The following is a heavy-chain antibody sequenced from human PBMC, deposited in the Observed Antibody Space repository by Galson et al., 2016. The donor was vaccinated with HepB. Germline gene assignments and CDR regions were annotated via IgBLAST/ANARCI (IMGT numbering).Heavy chain of an antibody. Sequence: SVKVSCRASGYTFTNYGISWVRQAPGQGLEWMGWISANNGNTYYAQKVQGRVTMTTDTSTSTAYVEVRSLTSDDTAVYYCAGDWSTRFRGAFDIWGPGTMVTVSS. CDR3: AGDWSTRFRGAFDI. D-gene: IGHD3-3*01. CDR1: GYTFTNYG. J-gene: IGHJ3*02. CDR2: ISANNGNT. V-gene: IGHV1-18*01.